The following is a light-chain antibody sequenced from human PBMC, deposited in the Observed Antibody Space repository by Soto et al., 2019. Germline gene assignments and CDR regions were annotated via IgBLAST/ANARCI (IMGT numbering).Light chain of an antibody. J-gene: IGLJ2*01. CDR1: SSDVGSYNL. CDR3: CSYAGSRV. V-gene: IGLV2-23*01. CDR2: EGS. Sequence: QSPLTQPACVSGSPGQSSTISCTGTSSDVGSYNLVSWYQQHPGKAPKLMIYEGSKRPSGVSNRFSGSKSGNTASLTISGLQAEDEADYYCCSYAGSRVFGGGTKLTVL.